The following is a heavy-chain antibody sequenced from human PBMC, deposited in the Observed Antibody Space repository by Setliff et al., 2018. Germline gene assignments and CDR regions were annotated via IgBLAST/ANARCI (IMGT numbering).Heavy chain of an antibody. CDR2: INPDGSEK. CDR3: FGAGTCSY. CDR1: GFTYKNDW. Sequence: GGSLRLSCGASGFTYKNDWVSWVRQAPGKGLEWLASINPDGSEKYYVDSVKGRFTISRDNARNSLSLQMNRLRTEDTAVYYCFGAGTCSYWGQGTLVTVSS. J-gene: IGHJ4*02. D-gene: IGHD3-10*01. V-gene: IGHV3-7*01.